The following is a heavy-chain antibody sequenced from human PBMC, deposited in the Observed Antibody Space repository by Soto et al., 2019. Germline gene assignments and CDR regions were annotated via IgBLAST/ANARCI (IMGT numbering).Heavy chain of an antibody. V-gene: IGHV3-30*01. CDR1: GFTFSSYT. CDR2: ISFDSSNK. CDR3: ARDRLRLGELSLIGYFDY. Sequence: QVQLVESGGGVVQPGRSLRLSCAGSGFTFSSYTMHWVRQAPGKGLEWVALISFDSSNKYYADSVKGRFSISRDNSKNTLYLQMDSLRTDDPAVYYCARDRLRLGELSLIGYFDYWGQGTMVTVSS. D-gene: IGHD3-16*02. J-gene: IGHJ4*02.